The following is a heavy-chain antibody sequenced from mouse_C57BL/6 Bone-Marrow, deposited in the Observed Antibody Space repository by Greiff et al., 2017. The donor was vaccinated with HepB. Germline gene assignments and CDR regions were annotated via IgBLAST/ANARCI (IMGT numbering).Heavy chain of an antibody. CDR2: IYPRSGNT. CDR1: GYTFTSYG. V-gene: IGHV1-81*01. Sequence: LQESGAELARPGASVKLSCKASGYTFTSYGISWVKQRTGQGLEWIGEIYPRSGNTYYNEKFKGKATLTADKSSSTAYMELRSLTSEDSAVYFCARGVSTVVARYAMDYWGQGTSVTVSS. J-gene: IGHJ4*01. D-gene: IGHD1-1*01. CDR3: ARGVSTVVARYAMDY.